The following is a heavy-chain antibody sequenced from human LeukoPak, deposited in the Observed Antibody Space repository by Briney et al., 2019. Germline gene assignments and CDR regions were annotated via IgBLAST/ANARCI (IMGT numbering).Heavy chain of an antibody. CDR3: ARGPRGPRPGTTKPSKLTLVFHYFDY. CDR2: INHSGST. CDR1: GGSFSGYY. D-gene: IGHD1-14*01. Sequence: KTSETLSLTCAVYGGSFSGYYWSWIRQPPGKGLEWIGEINHSGSTTYNPSLKSRVTVSVDTSKNQFSLKLSSVTAADTAVYYCARGPRGPRPGTTKPSKLTLVFHYFDYWGQGTLVTVSS. J-gene: IGHJ4*02. V-gene: IGHV4-34*01.